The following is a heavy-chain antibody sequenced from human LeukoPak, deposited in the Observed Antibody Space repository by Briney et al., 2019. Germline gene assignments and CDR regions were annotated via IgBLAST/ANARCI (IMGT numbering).Heavy chain of an antibody. D-gene: IGHD2-21*02. Sequence: PGGSLRLSCAASGFTFSNYGMNWVRQAPGKGLEWVSYINSSGSTIYYADSVKGRFTISRDNAKNSLYLQMNSLRAEDTAVYYCARDRGQVTAPDPNNLIDYWGQGTLVTVSS. CDR3: ARDRGQVTAPDPNNLIDY. CDR2: INSSGSTI. J-gene: IGHJ4*02. CDR1: GFTFSNYG. V-gene: IGHV3-48*04.